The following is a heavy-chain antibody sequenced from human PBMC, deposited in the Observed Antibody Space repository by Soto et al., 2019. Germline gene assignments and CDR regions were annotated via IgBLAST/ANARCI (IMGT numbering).Heavy chain of an antibody. V-gene: IGHV1-46*01. Sequence: SVKVCSKAPRYTLTSYYLQWARQAPEQRLEWMGIINPSGETIHAQKFQGRVTMTEDTSTDTAYMELSSLRSEDTAVYYCATFGYCSSTSCPRYFDYWGQGTLVTVSS. J-gene: IGHJ4*02. CDR3: ATFGYCSSTSCPRYFDY. CDR2: INPSGET. D-gene: IGHD2-2*03. CDR1: RYTLTSYY.